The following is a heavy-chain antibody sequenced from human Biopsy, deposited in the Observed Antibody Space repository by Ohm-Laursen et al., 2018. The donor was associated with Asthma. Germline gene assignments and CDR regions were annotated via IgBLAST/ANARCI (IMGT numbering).Heavy chain of an antibody. CDR1: GGSISGFY. CDR2: IYYTGTT. D-gene: IGHD3-3*01. Sequence: SDTLSLTCTVSGGSISGFYWSWIRQPPGKGLEWIGCIYYTGTTNYNPSLKSRVSISVDTSKNQFSLKLTSVTAADTAVYYCARDFGGWYYFDNWGQGSPVTVSS. V-gene: IGHV4-59*01. J-gene: IGHJ4*02. CDR3: ARDFGGWYYFDN.